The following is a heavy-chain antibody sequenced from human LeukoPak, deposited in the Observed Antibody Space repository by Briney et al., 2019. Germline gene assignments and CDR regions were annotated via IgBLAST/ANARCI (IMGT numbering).Heavy chain of an antibody. CDR1: GFTFSSYS. J-gene: IGHJ5*01. Sequence: PGGSLRLSCAASGFTFSSYSMNWVRQPPGKGLEWIGEINHSGSTNYNPSLKSRVTISVDTSKNQFSLKLSSVTAADTAVYYCARGIWFGELTFGSWGQGTLVTVSS. CDR3: ARGIWFGELTFGS. CDR2: INHSGST. V-gene: IGHV4-34*01. D-gene: IGHD3-10*01.